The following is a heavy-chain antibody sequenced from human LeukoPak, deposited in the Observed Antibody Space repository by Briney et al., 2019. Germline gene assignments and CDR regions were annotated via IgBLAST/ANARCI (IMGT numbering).Heavy chain of an antibody. V-gene: IGHV4-59*01. D-gene: IGHD3-10*01. Sequence: SETLSLTCTVSGGSFNSYYWSWIRQPPGKGLEWIGYIYYSGSTNYNPSLKSRVTISVDTSKNQFSLKLNSVTAADTAVYYCARDRITMVRGALRYYGMDVWGQGTTVTVSS. J-gene: IGHJ6*02. CDR1: GGSFNSYY. CDR3: ARDRITMVRGALRYYGMDV. CDR2: IYYSGST.